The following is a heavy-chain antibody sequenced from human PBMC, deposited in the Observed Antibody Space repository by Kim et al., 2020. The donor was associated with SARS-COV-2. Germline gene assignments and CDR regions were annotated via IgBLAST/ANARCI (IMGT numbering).Heavy chain of an antibody. Sequence: ASVKVSCKASGYTFTSYYMHWVRQAPGQGLEWMGIINPSGGSTSYAQKFQGRVTMTRDTSTSTVYMELSSLRSEDTAVYYCARARDPARVYYYGMDVWGQGTTVTVSS. CDR1: GYTFTSYY. CDR3: ARARDPARVYYYGMDV. D-gene: IGHD5-18*01. CDR2: INPSGGST. J-gene: IGHJ6*02. V-gene: IGHV1-46*01.